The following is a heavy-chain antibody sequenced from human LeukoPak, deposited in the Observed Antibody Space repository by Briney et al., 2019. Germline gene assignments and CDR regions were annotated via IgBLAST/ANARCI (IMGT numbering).Heavy chain of an antibody. CDR2: ISSSKTYI. V-gene: IGHV3-21*01. D-gene: IGHD6-13*01. CDR3: ARVTSGITGGTYYYYYMDV. J-gene: IGHJ6*03. Sequence: GGSLRLSCAASGFTFSSYSMSWVRQAPGKGLEWVSSISSSKTYIYYADSVKGRFTISRDNVKNSLYLQMNSLGAEDTAVYYCARVTSGITGGTYYYYYMDVWGKGTTVTVSS. CDR1: GFTFSSYS.